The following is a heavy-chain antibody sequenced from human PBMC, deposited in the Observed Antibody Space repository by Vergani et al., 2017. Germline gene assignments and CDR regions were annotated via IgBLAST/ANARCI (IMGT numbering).Heavy chain of an antibody. J-gene: IGHJ3*01. CDR2: ISWNSGAV. CDR1: GITFWKFG. V-gene: IGHV3-9*01. CDR3: TKGSVYYHDSAGHGYDPYTGFDL. Sequence: VQLVESGGGVVQPGRSLRLSCAASGITFWKFGMHWVRQGPGKGLEWVSGISWNSGAVDYADSVRGRFTISRDNAKNSLFLEMNSLRFEDTAVYFCTKGSVYYHDSAGHGYDPYTGFDLWGQGTLVTVSS. D-gene: IGHD5-12*01.